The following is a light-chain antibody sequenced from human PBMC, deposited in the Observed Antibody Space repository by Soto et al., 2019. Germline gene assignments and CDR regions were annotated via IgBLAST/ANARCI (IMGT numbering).Light chain of an antibody. V-gene: IGKV1-12*01. J-gene: IGKJ4*01. CDR3: QQTNTFLPLT. CDR1: QGISNW. Sequence: DIPMTQSPSSVSASVGDRVTITCRASQGISNWLAWYQQQPGKAPKLLIYGASSLQSGVPSRFSGGGSGTHFTLIISSLQPADFATYYCQQTNTFLPLTFGGGTKVEI. CDR2: GAS.